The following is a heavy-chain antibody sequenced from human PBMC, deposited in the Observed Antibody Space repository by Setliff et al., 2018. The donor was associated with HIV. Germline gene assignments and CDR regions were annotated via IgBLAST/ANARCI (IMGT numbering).Heavy chain of an antibody. Sequence: SETLSLTCTVSGGSIRNGLYYWHWIRQPPGKGLEWIGSVYYSGSTYYKPSLKSRVTISVDTSKNQFSLKLASVTAADTAVYYCARGGSYDTFDYWGQGTLVTVSS. CDR1: GGSIRNGLYY. D-gene: IGHD3-22*01. J-gene: IGHJ4*02. CDR3: ARGGSYDTFDY. CDR2: VYYSGST. V-gene: IGHV4-39*07.